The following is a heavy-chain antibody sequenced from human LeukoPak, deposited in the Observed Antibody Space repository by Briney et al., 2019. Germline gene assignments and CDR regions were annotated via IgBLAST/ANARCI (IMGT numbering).Heavy chain of an antibody. J-gene: IGHJ4*02. CDR2: IKQDGSEK. CDR1: GFXFSSYW. V-gene: IGHV3-7*02. CDR3: ASHYGDYSFFDY. D-gene: IGHD4-17*01. Sequence: GGSLRLSCGASGFXFSSYWISWVRQAPGKGLEWVANIKQDGSEKYYVDSLKGRFTISRDNAKNSLYLQMNSLRAEDTAVYYCASHYGDYSFFDYWGQGTLVTVSS.